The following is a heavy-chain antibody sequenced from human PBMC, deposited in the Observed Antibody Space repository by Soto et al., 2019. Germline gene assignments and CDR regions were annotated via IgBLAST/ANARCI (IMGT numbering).Heavy chain of an antibody. V-gene: IGHV5-51*01. CDR3: AASIFYYGMDV. CDR1: GYTFTSYW. J-gene: IGHJ6*02. Sequence: GESLKISCKGSGYTFTSYWIGWVRQMPGKGLEWMGIIYPGDSDTKYNPSFQGQVTISADKSITTTYLRWTSLKASDTAIYYCAASIFYYGMDVWGQGTTVTVSS. CDR2: IYPGDSDT.